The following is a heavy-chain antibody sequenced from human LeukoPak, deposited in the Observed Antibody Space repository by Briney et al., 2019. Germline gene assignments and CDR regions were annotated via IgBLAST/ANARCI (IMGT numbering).Heavy chain of an antibody. J-gene: IGHJ5*02. CDR2: IYTSGST. Sequence: SETLSLTCTVSGGSISSYYWSWIRQPAGKGLEWIGRIYTSGSTNYNPSLKSRVTMSVGTSKNQFSLKLSSVTAADTAVYYCARDANRRTGRFGFDPWGQGTLVTVSS. CDR1: GGSISSYY. D-gene: IGHD3-10*01. V-gene: IGHV4-4*07. CDR3: ARDANRRTGRFGFDP.